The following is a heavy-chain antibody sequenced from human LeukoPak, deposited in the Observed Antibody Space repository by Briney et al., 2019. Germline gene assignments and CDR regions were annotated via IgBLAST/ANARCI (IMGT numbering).Heavy chain of an antibody. CDR1: GYSFTSYW. Sequence: GESLKISCKGSGYSFTSYWIGWVRQMPGKGLEWMGIIYPDDSDTRYSPSFEGQVIISVDKSTSTAYLQWSSLKASDTATYYCARHGHCTNGVCYSNYYYYMDVWGKGTTVTVSS. CDR2: IYPDDSDT. J-gene: IGHJ6*03. CDR3: ARHGHCTNGVCYSNYYYYMDV. V-gene: IGHV5-51*01. D-gene: IGHD2-8*01.